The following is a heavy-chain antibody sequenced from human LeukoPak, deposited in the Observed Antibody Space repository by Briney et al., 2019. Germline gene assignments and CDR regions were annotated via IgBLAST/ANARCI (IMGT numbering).Heavy chain of an antibody. CDR2: INPNSGGT. V-gene: IGHV1-2*02. Sequence: ASVKVSCKASGYTFTGYYMHWVRQAPGQGLEWMGWINPNSGGTNCAQKFQGRVTMTRDTSISTAYMELSRLRSDDTAVYYCARAGKVVVAPPDYWGQGTLVTVSS. D-gene: IGHD3-22*01. J-gene: IGHJ4*02. CDR1: GYTFTGYY. CDR3: ARAGKVVVAPPDY.